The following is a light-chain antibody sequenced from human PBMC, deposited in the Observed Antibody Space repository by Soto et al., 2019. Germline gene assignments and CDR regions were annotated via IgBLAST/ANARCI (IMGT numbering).Light chain of an antibody. CDR2: EVN. Sequence: QSALTQPPSASGSPGQSVTISCTGTSSDVGGYKYVSWYQQHPGKAPKLIIYEVNKRPSGVPDRFSGSKSGNTASLTVSGLQAEDEAEYFCSSYAGSNILVFGGGTQLTVL. J-gene: IGLJ2*01. CDR3: SSYAGSNILV. CDR1: SSDVGGYKY. V-gene: IGLV2-8*01.